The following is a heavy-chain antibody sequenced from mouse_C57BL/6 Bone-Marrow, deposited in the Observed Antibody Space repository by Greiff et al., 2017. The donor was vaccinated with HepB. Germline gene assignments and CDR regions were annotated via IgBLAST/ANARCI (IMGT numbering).Heavy chain of an antibody. CDR3: TAERYYAMDY. CDR1: GFTFSNYW. Sequence: EVQVVESGGGLVQPGGSMKLSCVASGFTFSNYWMNWVRQSPEKGLEWVAQIRLKSDNYATHYAESVKGRFTISRDDSKSSVYLQMNNLRAEDTGIYYCTAERYYAMDYWGQGTSVTVSS. V-gene: IGHV6-3*01. J-gene: IGHJ4*01. CDR2: IRLKSDNYAT.